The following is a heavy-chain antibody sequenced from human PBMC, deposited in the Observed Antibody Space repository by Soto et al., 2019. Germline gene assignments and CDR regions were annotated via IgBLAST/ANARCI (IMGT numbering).Heavy chain of an antibody. CDR1: GGSISSYY. J-gene: IGHJ4*02. V-gene: IGHV4-59*08. Sequence: SETLSLTCTISGGSISSYYWSWIRQPPGKGLEWIGYIYYSGSTNYNPSLKSRVTISVDTSKNQFSLKLSSVTAADTAVYYCARHGRAAAGTRYFDYWGQGTLVTVSS. CDR3: ARHGRAAAGTRYFDY. CDR2: IYYSGST. D-gene: IGHD6-13*01.